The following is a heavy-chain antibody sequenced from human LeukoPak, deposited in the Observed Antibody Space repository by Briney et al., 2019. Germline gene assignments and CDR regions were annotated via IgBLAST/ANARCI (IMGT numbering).Heavy chain of an antibody. Sequence: SETLSLTCTVSGGSISSYYWSWIRQPPGKGLEWIGYIYYSGSTNYNPSLKSRVTISVDTSKNQFSLKLSSVTAADTAVYYCARGPIVNWFDPWGQGTLVTVSS. D-gene: IGHD3-16*02. V-gene: IGHV4-59*08. CDR2: IYYSGST. CDR3: ARGPIVNWFDP. CDR1: GGSISSYY. J-gene: IGHJ5*02.